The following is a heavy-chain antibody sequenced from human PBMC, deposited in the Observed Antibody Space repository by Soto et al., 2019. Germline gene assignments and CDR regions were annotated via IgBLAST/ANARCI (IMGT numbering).Heavy chain of an antibody. V-gene: IGHV4-31*03. Sequence: TLARAFSVSGASITGCGFLWTWIRQHPGKGLEWIGFISYNGRTSYIPSLKSRVTISADTSKNQFSLQLSSVTAADTAVYYSARSELVVIRIENWGQGTPVTDSS. J-gene: IGHJ4*02. CDR1: GASITGCGFL. CDR2: ISYNGRT. D-gene: IGHD3-22*01. CDR3: ARSELVVIRIEN.